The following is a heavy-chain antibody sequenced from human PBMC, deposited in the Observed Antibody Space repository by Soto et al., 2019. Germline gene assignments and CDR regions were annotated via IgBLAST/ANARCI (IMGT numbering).Heavy chain of an antibody. V-gene: IGHV4-59*01. CDR2: IYSTGAT. J-gene: IGHJ4*02. CDR1: GGSISSYY. CDR3: ARAHTSGWFVIDS. Sequence: PSETLSLTCTVSGGSISSYYWTWIRQPPGRGLEWIGYIYSTGATNYNPSLRSRVTMSIDASKNDFSLRVRSVTAADTAVYYCARAHTSGWFVIDSWGQGTLVTVSS. D-gene: IGHD6-19*01.